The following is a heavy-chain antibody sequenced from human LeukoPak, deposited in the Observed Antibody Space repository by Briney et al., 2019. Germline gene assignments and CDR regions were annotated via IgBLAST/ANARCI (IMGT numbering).Heavy chain of an antibody. D-gene: IGHD3-22*01. Sequence: GGSLRLSCAASGFTFSSYSMNWVRQAPGKGLEWVSAISGSGGTAYYADSVKGRFTISRDNSKNTLYLQMNSLRAEDTAVYYCAKKGYYGGSGYYMYYFDHWGQGTLVTVSS. CDR1: GFTFSSYS. J-gene: IGHJ4*02. CDR3: AKKGYYGGSGYYMYYFDH. CDR2: ISGSGGTA. V-gene: IGHV3-23*01.